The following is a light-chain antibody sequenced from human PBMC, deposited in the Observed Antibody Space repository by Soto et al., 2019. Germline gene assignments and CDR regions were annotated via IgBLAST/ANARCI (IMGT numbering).Light chain of an antibody. V-gene: IGLV1-44*01. CDR1: SSNIGTNS. J-gene: IGLJ1*01. Sequence: QSVLTQPPSASGTPGQRVTLSCSGGSSNIGTNSVNWYQQLPGRAPKLLIYNNDLRPSGVPDRFSGSKSGTSASLAISGLQSEDEADYYCAAWDDSLNGFYVFGIGTKVTVL. CDR2: NND. CDR3: AAWDDSLNGFYV.